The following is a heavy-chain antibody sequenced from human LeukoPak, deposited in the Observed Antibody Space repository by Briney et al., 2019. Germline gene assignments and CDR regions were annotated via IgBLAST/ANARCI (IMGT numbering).Heavy chain of an antibody. CDR1: GGSLSNYF. D-gene: IGHD3-10*01. CDR3: ARDSGTTGEVKFDP. V-gene: IGHV4-59*01. Sequence: PSETLSLTCTVSGGSLSNYFWSWVRQPPGKGLEYIGYIYYSGSTNYNPSLKSRVTISVDPSKSQFSLGLSSVTSADTAVYYCARDSGTTGEVKFDPWGQGTLVTVSS. J-gene: IGHJ5*02. CDR2: IYYSGST.